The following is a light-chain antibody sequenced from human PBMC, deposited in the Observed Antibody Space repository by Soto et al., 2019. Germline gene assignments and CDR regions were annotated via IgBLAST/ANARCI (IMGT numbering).Light chain of an antibody. CDR3: NSYSSNNICKKV. V-gene: IGLV2-18*03. CDR1: SSDVGGYNL. CDR2: EVN. J-gene: IGLJ1*01. Sequence: QSALTQPASVSGSPGQSITISCTGTSSDVGGYNLVSWYQQHPGKVPKLLIYEVNNRPSGVPDRISGSRSGNTASLTTSGLHAEDEADDDGNSYSSNNICKKVFGTGTKLTVL.